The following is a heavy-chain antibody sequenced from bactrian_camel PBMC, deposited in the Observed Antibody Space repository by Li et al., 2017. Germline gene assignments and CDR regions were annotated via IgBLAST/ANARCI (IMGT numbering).Heavy chain of an antibody. V-gene: IGHV3S10*01. D-gene: IGHD2*01. CDR2: IDSDGST. Sequence: EVQLVESGGGSVQAGGSLRLSCAASGFTDSTYYMGWFRQAPGKEREGVAVIDSDGSTTYPDSVKGRFTISRDSAKNTVYLQMNNLQPEDTATYYCAADRAIGCRAGGTWFGRSQYSGQGTQVTVS. CDR1: GFTDSTYY. J-gene: IGHJ4*01.